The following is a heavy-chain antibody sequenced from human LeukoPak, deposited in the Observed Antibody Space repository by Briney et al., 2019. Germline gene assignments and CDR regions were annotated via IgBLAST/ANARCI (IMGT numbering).Heavy chain of an antibody. CDR2: IFYTGST. CDR1: SGSISTSNYY. Sequence: SETLSLTCTVSSGSISTSNYYWGWVRQPPGKALEWIGNIFYTGSTYYSPSLKSRVTISLDTSRNQFSLRLNSVTAADTAVYYCARRGYTYGWGWFDPWGQGTLVTVSS. J-gene: IGHJ5*02. V-gene: IGHV4-39*07. D-gene: IGHD5-18*01. CDR3: ARRGYTYGWGWFDP.